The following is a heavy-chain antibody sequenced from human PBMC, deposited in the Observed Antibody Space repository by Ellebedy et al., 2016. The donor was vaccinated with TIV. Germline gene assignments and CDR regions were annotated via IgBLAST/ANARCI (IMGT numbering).Heavy chain of an antibody. Sequence: MPSETLSLTCTVSGGSISNYYWSWIRQPPGKGLEWIGFIFYSGSTNYNPSLMSRVTMSVDTSKNQFSLKLSSVTAADTAVYYCASADTPDAFDIWGQGTMVTVSS. D-gene: IGHD2-15*01. V-gene: IGHV4-59*01. CDR3: ASADTPDAFDI. J-gene: IGHJ3*02. CDR1: GGSISNYY. CDR2: IFYSGST.